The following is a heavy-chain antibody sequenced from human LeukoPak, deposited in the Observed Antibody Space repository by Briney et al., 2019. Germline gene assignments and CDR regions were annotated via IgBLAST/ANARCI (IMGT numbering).Heavy chain of an antibody. J-gene: IGHJ6*02. CDR1: GDTFKNYH. Sequence: ASVKVSCKVFGDTFKNYHISWVRQAPGEGLEWMGWISAYDRNTNYAQQFRGRVTMTTDTSTSPAYMELRSLRSDDTAVYYCARDPWRDVVQAALSYYYYYGMDVWGQGTTVTVSS. CDR2: ISAYDRNT. V-gene: IGHV1-18*01. CDR3: ARDPWRDVVQAALSYYYYYGMDV. D-gene: IGHD2-2*01.